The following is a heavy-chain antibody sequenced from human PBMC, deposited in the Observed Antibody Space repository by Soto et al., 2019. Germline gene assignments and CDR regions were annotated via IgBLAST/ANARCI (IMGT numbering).Heavy chain of an antibody. D-gene: IGHD1-1*01. J-gene: IGHJ6*02. CDR3: AKVGGRATGTSYFYYGMDV. CDR2: ISGSGGST. Sequence: EVQLLESGGGLVQPGGSLRLSCAASGFTFSSYAMSWVRQAPGKGLEWVSAISGSGGSTYYADSVKGRFTISRDNSKNTLYVQMNSLRAEDTAVYYCAKVGGRATGTSYFYYGMDVWGQGTTVTVSS. V-gene: IGHV3-23*01. CDR1: GFTFSSYA.